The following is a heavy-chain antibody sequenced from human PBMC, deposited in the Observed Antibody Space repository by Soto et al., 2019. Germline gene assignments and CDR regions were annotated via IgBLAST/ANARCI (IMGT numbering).Heavy chain of an antibody. J-gene: IGHJ6*02. CDR3: ARGYRELFFYAMDV. Sequence: QVELVQSGIEVKNPGSSVKVSCKASGDTFSNYAINWVRQAPGQGLEWMGGIIPFYDKPNYAENFLGRVTISADKFTDTAYLKVSSLRSEGTAVYFCARGYRELFFYAMDVWCRGTPVIVSS. V-gene: IGHV1-69*06. CDR1: GDTFSNYA. CDR2: IIPFYDKP. D-gene: IGHD3-10*01.